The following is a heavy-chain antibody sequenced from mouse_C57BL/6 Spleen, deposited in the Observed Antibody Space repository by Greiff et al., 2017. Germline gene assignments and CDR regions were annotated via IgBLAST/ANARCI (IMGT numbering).Heavy chain of an antibody. V-gene: IGHV5-17*01. J-gene: IGHJ1*03. Sequence: EVKLVESGGGLVKPGGSLKLSCAASGFTFSDYGMHWVRQAPEKGLEWVAYISSGSSTIYYADTVKGRFTISRDNAKNTLFLQMTSLRSEDTAMYYCARLRDWYFDFWGTGTTVTVSS. CDR1: GFTFSDYG. CDR3: ARLRDWYFDF. CDR2: ISSGSSTI.